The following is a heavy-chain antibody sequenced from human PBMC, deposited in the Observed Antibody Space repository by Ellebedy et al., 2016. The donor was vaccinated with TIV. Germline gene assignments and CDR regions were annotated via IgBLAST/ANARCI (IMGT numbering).Heavy chain of an antibody. CDR1: GGSISNYF. CDR3: ARLENMFRGVIINGRFNP. J-gene: IGHJ5*02. V-gene: IGHV4-4*07. D-gene: IGHD3-10*01. CDR2: MYSSGDT. Sequence: SETLSLXXTVSGGSISNYFWSWIRQPAGKGLEWIGRMYSSGDTSYNPSLRSRVTMSRDTSKNQLSLKLTSVTAADTAVYYCARLENMFRGVIINGRFNPWGQGILVTVSS.